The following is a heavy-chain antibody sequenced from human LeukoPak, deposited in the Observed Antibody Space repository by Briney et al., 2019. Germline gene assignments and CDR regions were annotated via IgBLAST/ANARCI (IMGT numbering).Heavy chain of an antibody. D-gene: IGHD2-21*01. Sequence: GGSLRLSCAASGFTFSNYAMHWVRQAPGKGLEWVSVISYDGSNKYYADSVKGRFTISRDNAQNSLYLQMNSLTAEDTAVYYCAKFVIYEGEDFWGQGTLVAVSS. J-gene: IGHJ4*02. CDR2: ISYDGSNK. CDR3: AKFVIYEGEDF. V-gene: IGHV3-30*04. CDR1: GFTFSNYA.